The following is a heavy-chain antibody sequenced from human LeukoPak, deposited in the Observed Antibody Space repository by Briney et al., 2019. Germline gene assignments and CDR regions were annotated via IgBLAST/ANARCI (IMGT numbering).Heavy chain of an antibody. CDR1: GYTFTSYG. V-gene: IGHV1-18*01. CDR2: ISAYNGNT. CDR3: ARVDVRFYYDSSGSLDY. J-gene: IGHJ4*02. Sequence: ASVKVSCKASGYTFTSYGTSWVRQAPGQGLEWMGWISAYNGNTNYAQKLQGRVTMTTDTSTSTAYMELRSLRSDDTAVYYCARVDVRFYYDSSGSLDYWGQGTLVTVSS. D-gene: IGHD3-22*01.